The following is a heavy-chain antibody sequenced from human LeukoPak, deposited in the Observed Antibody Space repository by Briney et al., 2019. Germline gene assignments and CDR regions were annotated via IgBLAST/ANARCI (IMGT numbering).Heavy chain of an antibody. CDR3: ARRGIAAAGLDYYYGMDV. CDR1: GFTFTNYA. Sequence: PGGSLRLSCAASGFTFTNYAMSWVRQAPGKGLEWVSAIGGSGDNTYYADSVKGRFTISRHNSKNTLYLQMNSLRAEDTAVYYCARRGIAAAGLDYYYGMDVWGQGTTVTVSS. D-gene: IGHD6-13*01. CDR2: IGGSGDNT. J-gene: IGHJ6*02. V-gene: IGHV3-23*01.